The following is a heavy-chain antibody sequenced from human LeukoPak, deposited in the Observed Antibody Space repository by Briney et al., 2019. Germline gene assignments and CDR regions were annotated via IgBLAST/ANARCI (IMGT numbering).Heavy chain of an antibody. J-gene: IGHJ6*02. CDR1: GFTFSSYA. CDR3: ARDGGGQWLVLYGMDV. CDR2: ISSNGGST. Sequence: GGSLRLSCAASGFTFSSYAMHWVRQAPGKGLEYVSAISSNGGSTYYANSVKGRFTISRDNSKNTLYLQMGSLRAEDMAVYYCARDGGGQWLVLYGMDVRGQGTTVTVSS. D-gene: IGHD6-19*01. V-gene: IGHV3-64*01.